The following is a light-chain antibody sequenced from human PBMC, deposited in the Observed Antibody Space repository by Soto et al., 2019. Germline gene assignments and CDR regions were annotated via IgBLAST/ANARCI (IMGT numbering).Light chain of an antibody. Sequence: DVVMTQSPESLAVSLGERATINSRSSPRVLYSSSNKNYLAWYRQQPAQPPELLIYWASTRESGVPDRISSSGSETDFTPTNISLLAEDEAIDYCQKHCTTPWTFGQGTKVDIK. J-gene: IGKJ1*01. CDR2: WAS. CDR1: PRVLYSSSNKNY. CDR3: QKHCTTPWT. V-gene: IGKV4-1*01.